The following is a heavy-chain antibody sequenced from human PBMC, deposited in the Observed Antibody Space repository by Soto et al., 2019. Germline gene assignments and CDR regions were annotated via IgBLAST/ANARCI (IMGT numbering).Heavy chain of an antibody. Sequence: QVDLVQSGAEVKKPGASVTISCKASGSAITRYYIHWVRQAPGRGLEWMGIINPGGGSASYAQKFQDRVTIDTGTSTGTVYMDLRSLRAEDTAVYYCARDTSGWSLNGLDVWGQGTTVNVSS. D-gene: IGHD6-19*01. V-gene: IGHV1-46*01. J-gene: IGHJ6*02. CDR3: ARDTSGWSLNGLDV. CDR2: INPGGGSA. CDR1: GSAITRYY.